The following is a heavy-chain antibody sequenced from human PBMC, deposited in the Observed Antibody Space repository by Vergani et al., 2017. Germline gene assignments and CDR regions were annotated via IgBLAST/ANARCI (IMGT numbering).Heavy chain of an antibody. V-gene: IGHV3-30*18. Sequence: QVQLVESGGGVVQPGRSLRLSCAASGFTFSSHGMHWVRQAPGKGLEWVAVISYDGSNKYYADSVKGRFTISRDNSKNTLYLQMNSLRAEDTAVYYCAKGGSVGRSWGGGYYYYYMDVWGKGTTVTVSS. D-gene: IGHD6-13*01. CDR3: AKGGSVGRSWGGGYYYYYMDV. CDR1: GFTFSSHG. CDR2: ISYDGSNK. J-gene: IGHJ6*03.